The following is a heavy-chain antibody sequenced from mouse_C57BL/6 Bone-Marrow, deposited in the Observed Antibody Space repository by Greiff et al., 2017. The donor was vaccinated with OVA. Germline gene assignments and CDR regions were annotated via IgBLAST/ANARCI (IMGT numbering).Heavy chain of an antibody. J-gene: IGHJ4*01. Sequence: EVKVVESGEGLVKPGGSLKLSCAASGFTFSSYAMSWVRQTPEKRLEWVAYISSGGDYIYYADTVKGRFTISRDNARNTLYLQMSSLKSEDTAMYYCTRAIYDGYYYDYWGQGTSVTVSS. CDR2: ISSGGDYI. D-gene: IGHD2-3*01. CDR3: TRAIYDGYYYDY. V-gene: IGHV5-9-1*02. CDR1: GFTFSSYA.